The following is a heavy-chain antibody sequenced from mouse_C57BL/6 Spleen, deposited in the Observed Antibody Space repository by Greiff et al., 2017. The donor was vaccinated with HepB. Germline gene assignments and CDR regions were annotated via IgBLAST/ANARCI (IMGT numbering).Heavy chain of an antibody. CDR1: GYTFTSYG. J-gene: IGHJ4*01. D-gene: IGHD1-1*02. V-gene: IGHV1-81*01. CDR2: IYPRSGNT. Sequence: VHLVESGAELARPGASVKLSCKASGYTFTSYGISWVKQRTGQGLEWIGEIYPRSGNTYYNEKFKGKATLTADKSSSTAYMELRSLTSEDSAVYFCARGDYGLYAMDYWGQGTSVTVSS. CDR3: ARGDYGLYAMDY.